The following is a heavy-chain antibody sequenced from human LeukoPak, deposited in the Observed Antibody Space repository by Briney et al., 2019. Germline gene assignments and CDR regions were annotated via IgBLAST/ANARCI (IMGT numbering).Heavy chain of an antibody. D-gene: IGHD3-10*01. J-gene: IGHJ6*03. V-gene: IGHV1-46*01. CDR3: ARGPSITMVRGGQWYYYMDV. CDR2: INPSGGST. CDR1: GYTFTSYY. Sequence: ASMKVSCKASGYTFTSYYMHWVRQAPGQGLEWMGIINPSGGSTNYAQKFQGRVTMTRDTSTNTVYMELSSLRSEDTAVYYCARGPSITMVRGGQWYYYMDVWGKGTTVAISS.